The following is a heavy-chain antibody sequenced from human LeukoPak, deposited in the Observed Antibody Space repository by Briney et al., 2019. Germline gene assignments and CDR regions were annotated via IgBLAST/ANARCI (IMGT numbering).Heavy chain of an antibody. J-gene: IGHJ4*02. CDR1: GFTLSSCA. CDR2: ISTNGGSI. Sequence: GGSLRLSCSASGFTLSSCAMHWVRQAPGKGLEYVSGISTNGGSIYYADSVKGRFTISRDNSKNMLYLQMTSLRAEDTAVYYCARRIAARREFDYWGQGTLVTVPS. CDR3: ARRIAARREFDY. V-gene: IGHV3-64D*06. D-gene: IGHD6-6*01.